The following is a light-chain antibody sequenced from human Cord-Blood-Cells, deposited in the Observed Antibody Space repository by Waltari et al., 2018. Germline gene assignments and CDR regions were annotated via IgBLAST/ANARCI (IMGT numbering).Light chain of an antibody. V-gene: IGKV1-39*01. CDR2: AAS. J-gene: IGKJ2*01. CDR3: QQSYSTPHT. CDR1: QSISSD. Sequence: DIQMTQSPSSLSASVGERVTITCRASQSISSDLNWYQQKPGKAPKLLIYAASSLQSGVPSRFSGCGSGTDFTLTISSLQPEDFAAYYCQQSYSTPHTFSQGTKLDIK.